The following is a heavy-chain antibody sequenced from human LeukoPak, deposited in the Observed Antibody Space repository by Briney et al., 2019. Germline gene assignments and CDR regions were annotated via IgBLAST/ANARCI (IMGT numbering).Heavy chain of an antibody. J-gene: IGHJ5*02. CDR2: ISGSGGST. Sequence: GGSLRLSCAASGFTFSSYAMSWVRQAPGKGLEWVSAISGSGGSTYYADSVKGRFTISRDNSKNTLYLQMNSLRAEDTAVYYCAKTGPRYWGVDCYAPVNWFDPWGQGALVTVSS. CDR3: AKTGPRYWGVDCYAPVNWFDP. CDR1: GFTFSSYA. D-gene: IGHD2-21*02. V-gene: IGHV3-23*01.